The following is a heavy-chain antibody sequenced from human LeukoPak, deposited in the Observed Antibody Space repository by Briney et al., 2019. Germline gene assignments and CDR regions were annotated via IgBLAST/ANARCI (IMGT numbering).Heavy chain of an antibody. J-gene: IGHJ4*02. Sequence: ASVKVSCKTSGYTFTRYYMQWVRQAPGQGLEWMGWISTYNGDTKYAQKLQGRVTMTRDTSTNTAYMELRSLRSDDTAVYYCARDPSNSSGWYIFFDFWGQGTLVAVSS. CDR1: GYTFTRYY. CDR3: ARDPSNSSGWYIFFDF. CDR2: ISTYNGDT. V-gene: IGHV1-18*04. D-gene: IGHD6-19*01.